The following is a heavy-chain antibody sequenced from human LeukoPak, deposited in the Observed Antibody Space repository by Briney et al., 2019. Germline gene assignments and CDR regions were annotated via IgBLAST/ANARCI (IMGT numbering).Heavy chain of an antibody. CDR3: ASLYYYDSSGYYQPDY. D-gene: IGHD3-22*01. Sequence: PGGSLRLSCAASGFTFSSYWMHWVRQAPGKGLVWVSRINSDGSSTSYADSVKGRFTISRDNAKHTLYLQMNSLRAEDTAVYYCASLYYYDSSGYYQPDYWGQGTLVTLSS. J-gene: IGHJ4*02. V-gene: IGHV3-74*01. CDR2: INSDGSST. CDR1: GFTFSSYW.